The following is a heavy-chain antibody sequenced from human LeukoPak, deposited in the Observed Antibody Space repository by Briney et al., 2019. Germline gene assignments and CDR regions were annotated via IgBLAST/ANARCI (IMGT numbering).Heavy chain of an antibody. CDR1: GYTFTSYG. CDR2: ISAYNGNT. V-gene: IGHV1-18*01. CDR3: ARFHHGDYENAFDC. D-gene: IGHD4-17*01. J-gene: IGHJ4*02. Sequence: ASVKVSCKASGYTFTSYGISWVRQAPGQGLEWMGWISAYNGNTNYAQKLQGRVTMTTDTSTSTAYMEPRSLRSDDTAVYYCARFHHGDYENAFDCWGQGTLVTVSS.